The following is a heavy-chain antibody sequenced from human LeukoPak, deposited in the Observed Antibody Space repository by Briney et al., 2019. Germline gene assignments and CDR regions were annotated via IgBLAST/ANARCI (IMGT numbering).Heavy chain of an antibody. D-gene: IGHD4-11*01. CDR2: IWYDGNAK. J-gene: IGHJ3*02. Sequence: GGSLRLSCAASGFTFSTFAMNWVRQAPGKGLEWVAVIWYDGNAKYYGDSVKGRFSISRDVSINILFLQMNSLRAEDTAVYYCARGLQYPEDRAFDIWGQGTMVTVSS. V-gene: IGHV3-33*08. CDR1: GFTFSTFA. CDR3: ARGLQYPEDRAFDI.